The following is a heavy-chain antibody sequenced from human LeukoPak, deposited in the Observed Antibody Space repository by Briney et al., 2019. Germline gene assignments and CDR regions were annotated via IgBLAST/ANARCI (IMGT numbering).Heavy chain of an antibody. CDR3: ARVRDYGDSVDAFDI. J-gene: IGHJ3*02. CDR1: GGSISSYY. Sequence: PSETLSLTCTVSGGSISSYYWSWIRQPAGKGLEWIGRIYTSGSTNYNPSLKSRVTMSVDTSKNQFSLKLSSVTAADTAVYYCARVRDYGDSVDAFDIWGQGTMVTVSS. D-gene: IGHD4-17*01. CDR2: IYTSGST. V-gene: IGHV4-4*07.